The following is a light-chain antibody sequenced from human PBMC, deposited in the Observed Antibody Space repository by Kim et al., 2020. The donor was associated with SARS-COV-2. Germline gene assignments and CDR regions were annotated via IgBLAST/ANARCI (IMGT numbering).Light chain of an antibody. Sequence: GGTVTLTCGLASASVSANHHTTWYPQTPGLPPRTISVSTNVRSPGVPARFSGSILGNKAALTIAGAKADDEWVYYCVLYVTTVTWMFGGGTQLTVL. CDR3: VLYVTTVTWM. J-gene: IGLJ3*02. V-gene: IGLV8-61*01. CDR1: SASVSANHH. CDR2: STN.